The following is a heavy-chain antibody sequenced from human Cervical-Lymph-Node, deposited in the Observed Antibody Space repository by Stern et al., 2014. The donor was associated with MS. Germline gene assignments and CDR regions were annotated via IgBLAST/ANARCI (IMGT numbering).Heavy chain of an antibody. Sequence: ESGPTLVKPTQTLTLTCTFSGFSLSTSGAGVGWIRQPPGKALERLAIIYWDDDKRYIPSLKSRLTITKDTSKNQVVLTMTNMDPVDTATYYCAHGLEIRLWAAYWGQGTLVTVSS. CDR1: GFSLSTSGAG. D-gene: IGHD5-18*01. CDR2: IYWDDDK. V-gene: IGHV2-5*02. CDR3: AHGLEIRLWAAY. J-gene: IGHJ4*02.